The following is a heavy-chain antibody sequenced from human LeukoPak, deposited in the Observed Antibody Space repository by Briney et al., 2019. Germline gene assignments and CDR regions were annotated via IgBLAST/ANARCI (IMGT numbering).Heavy chain of an antibody. CDR1: GFTFSSYG. V-gene: IGHV3-64*01. CDR3: ARDVLATYYYYYMDV. Sequence: GRSLRLSCAASGFTFSSYGMHWVRQAPGKGLEYVSAISSNGGSTYYANSVKGRFTISRDNSKNTLYLQMGSLRAEDMAVYYCARDVLATYYYYYMDVWGKGTTVTISS. J-gene: IGHJ6*03. CDR2: ISSNGGST.